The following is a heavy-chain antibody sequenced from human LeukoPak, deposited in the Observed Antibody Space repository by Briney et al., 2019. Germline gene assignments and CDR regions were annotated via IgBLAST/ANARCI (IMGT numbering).Heavy chain of an antibody. CDR3: AKVHGYTYGYFDY. V-gene: IGHV3-9*01. CDR1: GFTFDDYA. D-gene: IGHD5-18*01. J-gene: IGHJ4*02. CDR2: TSWNSGDI. Sequence: GGSLRLSCAASGFTFDDYAMHWVRQAPGKGLEWVSGTSWNSGDIEYADSVKGRFTISRDNAKNSLYLQMNSLRAEDTALYYCAKVHGYTYGYFDYWGQGTLVTVSS.